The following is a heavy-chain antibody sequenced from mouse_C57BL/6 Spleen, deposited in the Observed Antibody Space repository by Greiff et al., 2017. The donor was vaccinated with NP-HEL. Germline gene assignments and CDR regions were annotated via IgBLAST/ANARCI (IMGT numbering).Heavy chain of an antibody. Sequence: EVKVVESGGDLVKPGGSLKLSCAASGFTFSSYGMSWVRQTPDKRLEWVATISSGGSYTYYPDSVKGRFTISRDNAKNTLYLQMSSLKSEDTAMYYCARHETGGSSLYAMDYWGQGTSVTVSS. CDR3: ARHETGGSSLYAMDY. V-gene: IGHV5-6*01. CDR2: ISSGGSYT. CDR1: GFTFSSYG. D-gene: IGHD1-1*01. J-gene: IGHJ4*01.